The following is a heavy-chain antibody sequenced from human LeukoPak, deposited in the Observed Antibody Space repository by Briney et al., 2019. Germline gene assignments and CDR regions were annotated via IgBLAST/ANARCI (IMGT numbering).Heavy chain of an antibody. CDR2: IRYDGSNK. D-gene: IGHD6-13*01. V-gene: IGHV3-30*02. J-gene: IGHJ4*02. CDR3: ASIAAAENDY. Sequence: GGSLRLSCAASGFTFSSYGMHWVRQAPGKGLEWVAFIRYDGSNKYYADSVKGRFTISRDNSKNTLYLQMNSLRAEDTAVYYCASIAAAENDYWGQGTLVTVSS. CDR1: GFTFSSYG.